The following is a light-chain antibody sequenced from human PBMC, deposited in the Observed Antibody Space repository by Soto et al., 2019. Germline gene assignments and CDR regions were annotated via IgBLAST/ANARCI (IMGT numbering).Light chain of an antibody. CDR1: QSISSY. CDR3: QQSYSTPRT. CDR2: AAS. J-gene: IGKJ2*01. V-gene: IGKV1-39*01. Sequence: DIQMTQSPSSLSASVGDRVTITCRASQSISSYLNWYQQKPGKAPKLLIYAASSLQSGVPSRFSGSGSVTDFTLTISSLQPEDFATYYCQQSYSTPRTFGQVTKLEIK.